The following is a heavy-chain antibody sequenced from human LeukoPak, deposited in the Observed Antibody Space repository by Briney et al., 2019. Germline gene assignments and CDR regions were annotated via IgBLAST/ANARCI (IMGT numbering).Heavy chain of an antibody. CDR3: ARGMATPLHYFDY. J-gene: IGHJ4*02. CDR1: GGSISSYY. D-gene: IGHD5-24*01. Sequence: PSETLSLTCTVSGGSISSYYWSWIRQPPGKGLEWIGYIYYSGSTYYKPSLKSRVTISLDTSKNHFSLKLSSVTAADTAVYYCARGMATPLHYFDYWGQGTLVTVSS. CDR2: IYYSGST. V-gene: IGHV4-59*08.